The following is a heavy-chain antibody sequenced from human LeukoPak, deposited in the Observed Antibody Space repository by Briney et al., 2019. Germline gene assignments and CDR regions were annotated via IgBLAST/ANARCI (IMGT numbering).Heavy chain of an antibody. CDR3: ARSHSSMGGYFDY. CDR2: ISYDGSNK. D-gene: IGHD6-13*01. CDR1: GFTFSTYA. Sequence: GGSLRLSCAASGFTFSTYAMSWVRQAPGKGLEWVAVISYDGSNKYYADSVKGRFTISRDNSKNTLYLQMNSLRAEDTAVYYCARSHSSMGGYFDYWGQGTLVTVSS. V-gene: IGHV3-30-3*01. J-gene: IGHJ4*02.